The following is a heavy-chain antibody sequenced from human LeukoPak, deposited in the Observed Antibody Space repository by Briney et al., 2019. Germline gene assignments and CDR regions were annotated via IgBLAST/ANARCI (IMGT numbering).Heavy chain of an antibody. CDR2: INHSGST. D-gene: IGHD4-17*01. CDR1: GGSFSGYY. J-gene: IGHJ5*02. Sequence: SETLSLTCAVYGGSFSGYYWSWIRQPPGKGLEWIGEINHSGSTNYNPSLKSRVTISVDTSKNQFSLKLSSVTAADTAVYYCARPLATVTRWSDPWGQGTLVTVSS. CDR3: ARPLATVTRWSDP. V-gene: IGHV4-34*01.